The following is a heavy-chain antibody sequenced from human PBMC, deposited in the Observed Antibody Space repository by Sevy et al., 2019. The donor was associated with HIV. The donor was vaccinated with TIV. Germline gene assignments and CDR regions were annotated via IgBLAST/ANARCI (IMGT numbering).Heavy chain of an antibody. CDR2: IYYSGST. J-gene: IGHJ6*02. Sequence: SETLSLTCTVSGGSVSSGSYYWSWIRQPPGKGLEWNGYIYYSGSTNYNPSLKSRVTISVDTSKNQLSLKLSSVTAADTAVYYCAREPFWSGYYLHYNYYGMDVWGQGTTVTVSS. CDR3: AREPFWSGYYLHYNYYGMDV. D-gene: IGHD3-3*01. V-gene: IGHV4-61*01. CDR1: GGSVSSGSYY.